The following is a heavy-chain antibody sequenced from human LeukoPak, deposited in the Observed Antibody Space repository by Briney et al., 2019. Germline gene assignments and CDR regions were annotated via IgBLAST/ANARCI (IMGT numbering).Heavy chain of an antibody. CDR1: GGSFSGYY. CDR2: INHSGST. J-gene: IGHJ4*02. V-gene: IGHV4-34*01. Sequence: SSETLSLTCAAYGGSFSGYYWSWIRQPPGKGLEWIGEINHSGSTNYNPSLKSRVTISVDTSKNQFSLKLSSVTAADTAVYYCARQMKYYYDSSGYYYTFDYWGQGTLVTVSS. CDR3: ARQMKYYYDSSGYYYTFDY. D-gene: IGHD3-22*01.